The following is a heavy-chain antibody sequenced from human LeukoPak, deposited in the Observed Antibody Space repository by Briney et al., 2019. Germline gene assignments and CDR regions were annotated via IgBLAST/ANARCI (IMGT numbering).Heavy chain of an antibody. V-gene: IGHV1-46*01. D-gene: IGHD5-24*01. CDR2: INPSGGST. CDR3: ARDVEMATITGGPSEY. Sequence: ASVKVSCKASGYTFTNYYMHWARQAPGHGLEWMGIINPSGGSTSYAQKFQGRVTMTRDTSTSTVYMELSSLRSGDTAVYYCARDVEMATITGGPSEYWGQGTLVTVSS. CDR1: GYTFTNYY. J-gene: IGHJ4*02.